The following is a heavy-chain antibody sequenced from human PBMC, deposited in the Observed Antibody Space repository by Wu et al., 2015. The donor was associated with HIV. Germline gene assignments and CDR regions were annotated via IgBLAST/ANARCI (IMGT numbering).Heavy chain of an antibody. CDR1: GGTFSNYA. CDR2: IIPMFDTP. D-gene: IGHD3-3*01. CDR3: AREIFDYYAMDV. Sequence: QVQLVQSGAEVKQPGSSMKVSCKASGGTFSNYAISWVRQAPGQGLEWMGGIIPMFDTPNYAQRFQGRITIATDESSSTAYMELSGLRSDDTAVYYCAREIFDYYAMDVWGQGTTVTVSS. V-gene: IGHV1-69*05. J-gene: IGHJ6*02.